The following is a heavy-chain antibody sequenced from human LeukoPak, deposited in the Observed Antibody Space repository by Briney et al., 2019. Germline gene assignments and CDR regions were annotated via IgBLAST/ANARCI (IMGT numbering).Heavy chain of an antibody. CDR1: GGTFSSYA. V-gene: IGHV1-69*04. CDR3: ATGYCGGDCYPEYFQH. Sequence: GASVKVSCKASGGTFSSYAISWVRQAPGQGLEWMGRIIPILGIANYAQKFQGRVTITADKSTSTAYMELSSLRSEDTAVYYCATGYCGGDCYPEYFQHWGQGTLVTVSS. CDR2: IIPILGIA. J-gene: IGHJ1*01. D-gene: IGHD2-21*02.